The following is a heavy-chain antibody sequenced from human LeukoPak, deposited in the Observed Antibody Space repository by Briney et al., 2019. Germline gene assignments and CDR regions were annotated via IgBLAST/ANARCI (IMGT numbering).Heavy chain of an antibody. CDR2: MNPNSGNT. CDR1: GYTFTGYY. J-gene: IGHJ4*02. CDR3: ARVHREDYSNSVANFDY. Sequence: ASVKVSCKASGYTFTGYYMHWVRQAPGQGLEWMGWMNPNSGNTGYAQKFQGRVTITRNTSISTAYMELSSLRSEDTAVYYCARVHREDYSNSVANFDYWGQGTLVTVSS. V-gene: IGHV1-8*03. D-gene: IGHD4-11*01.